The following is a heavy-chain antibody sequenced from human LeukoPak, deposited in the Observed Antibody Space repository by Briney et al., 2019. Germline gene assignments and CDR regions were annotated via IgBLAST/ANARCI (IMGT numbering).Heavy chain of an antibody. Sequence: PAETLSLTCTVSGGSISSYSWSWIRQPPGKGLEWIGYIYYSGSTNYNPSLQSRVTISVDTSKNQFSLKLSSVTAADTAVYYCASYDSSGYLDAFDIWGQGTMVTVSS. D-gene: IGHD3-22*01. J-gene: IGHJ3*02. CDR2: IYYSGST. CDR1: GGSISSYS. V-gene: IGHV4-59*01. CDR3: ASYDSSGYLDAFDI.